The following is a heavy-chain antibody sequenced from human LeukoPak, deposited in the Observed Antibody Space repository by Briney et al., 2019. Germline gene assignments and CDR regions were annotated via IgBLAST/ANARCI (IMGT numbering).Heavy chain of an antibody. J-gene: IGHJ4*02. D-gene: IGHD2-2*01. V-gene: IGHV4-30-4*08. CDR3: AALLGYCSSTGCYSTFDY. Sequence: SQTLSLTCTVSGGSISSGDYYWSWIRQPPGKGLEWFWYIYYTGSTYYNPSLKSRITISLDTSKNQFSLKLSSVTAADTAVYYCAALLGYCSSTGCYSTFDYWGQGTLVTVSS. CDR1: GGSISSGDYY. CDR2: IYYTGST.